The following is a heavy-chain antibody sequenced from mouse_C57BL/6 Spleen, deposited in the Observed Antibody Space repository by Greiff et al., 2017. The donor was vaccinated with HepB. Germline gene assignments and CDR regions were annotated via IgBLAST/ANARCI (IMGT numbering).Heavy chain of an antibody. V-gene: IGHV14-4*01. CDR3: TPSRQLRLRDAMDY. CDR1: GFNIKDDY. J-gene: IGHJ4*01. Sequence: EVQLQQSGAELVRPGASVKLSCTASGFNIKDDYMHWVKQRPEQGLEWIGWIDPENGDTEYASKFQGKATITADTSSNTAYLQLSSLTSEDTAVYYCTPSRQLRLRDAMDYWGQGTSVTVSS. D-gene: IGHD3-2*02. CDR2: IDPENGDT.